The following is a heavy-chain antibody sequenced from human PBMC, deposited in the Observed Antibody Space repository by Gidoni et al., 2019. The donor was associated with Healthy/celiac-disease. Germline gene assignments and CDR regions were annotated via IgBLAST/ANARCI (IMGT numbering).Heavy chain of an antibody. D-gene: IGHD3-22*01. CDR3: AKDLFSPDSSGRGLVDY. Sequence: EVQLLESGGGLVQPGGSLRLSWAASGFTFSSYAMSWVRQAPGKGLEWVSAIRGSGGSTYYADSVKGRFTISRDNSKNTLYLQMNSLRAEDTAVYYCAKDLFSPDSSGRGLVDYWGQGTLVTVSS. CDR2: IRGSGGST. V-gene: IGHV3-23*01. J-gene: IGHJ4*02. CDR1: GFTFSSYA.